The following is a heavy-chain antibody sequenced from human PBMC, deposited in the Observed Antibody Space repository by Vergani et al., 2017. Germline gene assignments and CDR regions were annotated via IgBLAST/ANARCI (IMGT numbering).Heavy chain of an antibody. CDR3: ASSKDPGTFDY. J-gene: IGHJ4*02. CDR1: GFKFNEYI. V-gene: IGHV3-21*06. D-gene: IGHD2-2*01. Sequence: EGQLVESGGGLAKPGGSLRLSCAASGFKFNEYIMNWVRQAPGKGLEWVSSISGSERYIFYAASLKGRVTISRNNAENSLDLQLSNLRVDDTGVYYCASSKDPGTFDYWGQGTLVTVSS. CDR2: ISGSERYI.